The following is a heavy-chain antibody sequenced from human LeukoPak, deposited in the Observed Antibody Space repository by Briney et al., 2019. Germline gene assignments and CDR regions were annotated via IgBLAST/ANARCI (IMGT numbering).Heavy chain of an antibody. V-gene: IGHV1-46*01. CDR1: GYTFTNYY. CDR2: INPSAGNT. Sequence: ASVKVSCKASGYTFTNYYVHWVRQAPGQGPEYMGIINPSAGNTNYAQKFRGRITMTRDTSTTTVYKELSSLVSEDTAVYYCARERPSKCYFDYWGQGTLVTVSS. J-gene: IGHJ4*02. CDR3: ARERPSKCYFDY.